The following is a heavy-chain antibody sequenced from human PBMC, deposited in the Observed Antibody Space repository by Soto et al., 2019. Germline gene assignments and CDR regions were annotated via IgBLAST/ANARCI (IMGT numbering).Heavy chain of an antibody. J-gene: IGHJ6*02. V-gene: IGHV1-18*01. Sequence: QVQLVQSAAEVKKPGASVKVSCKASGYTFIRYGITWVRQAPGQGLEWMGWISPYNDNTNYAQKLQGRVTMTTDTSTRTVYMELRSLKSDDTAVYYCARGGYYDNVWGKLYHYGLDVWGQGTTVTVSS. CDR3: ARGGYYDNVWGKLYHYGLDV. CDR1: GYTFIRYG. CDR2: ISPYNDNT. D-gene: IGHD3-16*01.